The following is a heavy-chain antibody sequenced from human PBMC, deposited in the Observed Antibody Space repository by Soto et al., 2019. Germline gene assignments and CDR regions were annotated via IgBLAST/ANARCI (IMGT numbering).Heavy chain of an antibody. V-gene: IGHV3-23*01. CDR2: ISGSGGST. CDR3: AKGLGTMVRGVITYLQYYYGMDV. D-gene: IGHD3-10*01. Sequence: PGGSLRLSCAASGFTFSSYAMSWVRQAPGKGLEWVSAISGSGGSTYYADSVKGRFTISRDNSKNTLYLKMNSLRAEDTAVYYCAKGLGTMVRGVITYLQYYYGMDVWGQGTTVTVSS. CDR1: GFTFSSYA. J-gene: IGHJ6*02.